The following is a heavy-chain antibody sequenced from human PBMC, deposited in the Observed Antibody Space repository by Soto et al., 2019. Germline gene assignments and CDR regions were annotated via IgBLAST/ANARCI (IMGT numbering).Heavy chain of an antibody. CDR2: IYYSGST. CDR1: GGSISSYY. CDR3: ARLGSNFYFDY. D-gene: IGHD3-10*01. J-gene: IGHJ4*02. Sequence: SETLSLTCTVSGGSISSYYWSWIRQPPGKGLEWIGYIYYSGSTNYNPPLKSRVTISVDTSKNQFSLKLSSVTAADTAVYYCARLGSNFYFDYWGQGTLVTVSS. V-gene: IGHV4-59*01.